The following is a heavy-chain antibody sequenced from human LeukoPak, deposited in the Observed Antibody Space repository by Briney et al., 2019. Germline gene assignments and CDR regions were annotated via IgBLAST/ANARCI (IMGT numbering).Heavy chain of an antibody. J-gene: IGHJ4*02. CDR3: ATAGYYGPGSYYVTPH. CDR1: GYTLTELS. Sequence: ASVKVSCKVSGYTLTELSMHWVRQAPGKGLEWMGGFDPEDGETIYAQKFQGRVTMTEDTSTDTAYMELSSLRSEDTAVYYCATAGYYGPGSYYVTPHWGQGTLVTVSS. CDR2: FDPEDGET. V-gene: IGHV1-24*01. D-gene: IGHD3-10*01.